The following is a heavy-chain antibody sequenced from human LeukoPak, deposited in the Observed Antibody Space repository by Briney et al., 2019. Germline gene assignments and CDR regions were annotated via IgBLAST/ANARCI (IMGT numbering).Heavy chain of an antibody. CDR2: IGGSGPNT. Sequence: GGSLRLSCAASGFTFSRYAMSWVRHAPGKGLELVSRIGGSGPNTNYADSVKGRFPISRDNSKNTLYLQMNSLRDEDTAVYYCASLYSDYGDYWGQGALVTVST. CDR1: GFTFSRYA. D-gene: IGHD4-11*01. J-gene: IGHJ4*02. V-gene: IGHV3-23*01. CDR3: ASLYSDYGDY.